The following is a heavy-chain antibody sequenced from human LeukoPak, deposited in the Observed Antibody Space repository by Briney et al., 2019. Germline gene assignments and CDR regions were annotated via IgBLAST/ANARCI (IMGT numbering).Heavy chain of an antibody. Sequence: ASVKVSCKASGYTFTGYYMHWVRQAPGQGLEWMGWINPNSGGTNYAQKFQGRVTMTRDTSISTAYMELSRLRSDDTAVYYCARELTGYSSGWYFYWGQGTLVTVSS. D-gene: IGHD6-19*01. CDR1: GYTFTGYY. J-gene: IGHJ4*02. CDR3: ARELTGYSSGWYFY. CDR2: INPNSGGT. V-gene: IGHV1-2*02.